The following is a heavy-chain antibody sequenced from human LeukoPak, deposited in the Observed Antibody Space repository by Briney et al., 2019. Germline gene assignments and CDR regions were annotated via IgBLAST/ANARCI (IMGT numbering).Heavy chain of an antibody. V-gene: IGHV4-34*01. Sequence: SETLSLTCAVYGGSFSGYYWSWLRQPPGKGLEWIGEINHSGSTNYNPSLKSRVTISVDTSKNQFSLKLSSVTAADTAVYYCARVKTPGVRLRLLAAAGATDYWGQGTLVTVSS. CDR1: GGSFSGYY. CDR2: INHSGST. CDR3: ARVKTPGVRLRLLAAAGATDY. D-gene: IGHD6-13*01. J-gene: IGHJ4*02.